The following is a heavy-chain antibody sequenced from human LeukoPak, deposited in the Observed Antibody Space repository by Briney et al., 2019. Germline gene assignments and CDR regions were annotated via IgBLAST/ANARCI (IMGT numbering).Heavy chain of an antibody. CDR2: ISAYNGNT. CDR1: GYTFTSYG. CDR3: ASYNCSSTSCPGDWFDP. Sequence: ASVKVSCKASGYTFTSYGISWVRQAPGQGLEWMGWISAYNGNTNYAQKLQGRVTMTTDTSTSTAYMELRSLRSDDTAVYYCASYNCSSTSCPGDWFDPWGQGTLVTVSS. J-gene: IGHJ5*02. V-gene: IGHV1-18*01. D-gene: IGHD2-2*01.